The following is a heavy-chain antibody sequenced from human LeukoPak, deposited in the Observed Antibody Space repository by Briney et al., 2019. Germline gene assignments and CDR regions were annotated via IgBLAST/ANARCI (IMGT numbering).Heavy chain of an antibody. V-gene: IGHV3-9*01. CDR1: GFTFDDYA. CDR2: ISWNSGSI. D-gene: IGHD3-3*01. CDR3: AKWSFAVVGSGGNRGYYFDY. Sequence: GGSLRLSCAASGFTFDDYAMHWVRQAPGKGLEWVSGISWNSGSIGYADSVKGRFTISRDNAKNSLHLQMNSLRAEDTAVYYCAKWSFAVVGSGGNRGYYFDYWGQGTLVTVSS. J-gene: IGHJ4*02.